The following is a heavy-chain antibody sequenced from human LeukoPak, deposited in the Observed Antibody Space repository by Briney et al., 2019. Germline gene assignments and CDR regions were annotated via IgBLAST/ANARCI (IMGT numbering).Heavy chain of an antibody. Sequence: PGGSLRLSCAASGFTFDDYAMHWVRHAPGKGLEWVSGISWNSGSIGYADSVKGRFTISRDNAKNSLYLQMNSLRAEDTALYYCAKDRANWNGAFDIWGQGTMVTVSS. CDR1: GFTFDDYA. J-gene: IGHJ3*02. D-gene: IGHD1-1*01. V-gene: IGHV3-9*01. CDR3: AKDRANWNGAFDI. CDR2: ISWNSGSI.